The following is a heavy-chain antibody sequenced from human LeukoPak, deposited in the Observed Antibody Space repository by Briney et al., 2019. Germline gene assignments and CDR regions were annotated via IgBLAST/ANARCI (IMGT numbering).Heavy chain of an antibody. CDR2: INPNSGGT. V-gene: IGHV1-2*02. D-gene: IGHD6-13*01. CDR1: GGTFSSYA. J-gene: IGHJ4*02. CDR3: ARERVGSKYSSSWSPFGY. Sequence: GASVKVSCKASGGTFSSYAISWVRQAPGQGLEWMGWINPNSGGTNYAQKFQGRVTMTRDTSISTAYMELSRLRSDDTAVYYCARERVGSKYSSSWSPFGYWGQGTLVTVSS.